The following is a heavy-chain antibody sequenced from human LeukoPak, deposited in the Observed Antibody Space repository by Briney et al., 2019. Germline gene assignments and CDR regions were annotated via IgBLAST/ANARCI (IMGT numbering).Heavy chain of an antibody. CDR2: IYSVGST. CDR1: GFTVSSSY. CDR3: ASWPGGWYGEDS. V-gene: IGHV3-66*01. J-gene: IGHJ4*02. D-gene: IGHD6-19*01. Sequence: GGSLRLSCAASGFTVSSSYMSWVRQAPGKGLEWVSVIYSVGSTYYADSVKGRFTISRDTFENTVNLQMNSLRADDTAVYYCASWPGGWYGEDSWGQGTLVTVSS.